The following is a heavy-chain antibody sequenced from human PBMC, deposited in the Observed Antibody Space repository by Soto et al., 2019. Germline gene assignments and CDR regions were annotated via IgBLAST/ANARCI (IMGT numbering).Heavy chain of an antibody. D-gene: IGHD3-10*01. J-gene: IGHJ4*02. CDR3: ARALTPLPGKT. CDR1: GGSISSYY. V-gene: IGHV4-59*01. Sequence: PSETLSLTCTVSGGSISSYYWSWIRQPPGKGLEWIGYIYYSGSTNYNLSLKSRVTISVDTSKNQFSLKLSSVTAADTAVYYCARALTPLPGKTWGQGTLVTVSS. CDR2: IYYSGST.